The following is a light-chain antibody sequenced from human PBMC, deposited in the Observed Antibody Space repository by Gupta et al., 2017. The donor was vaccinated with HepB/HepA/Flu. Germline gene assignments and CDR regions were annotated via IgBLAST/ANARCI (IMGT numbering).Light chain of an antibody. CDR1: SSNIGSNY. CDR3: ATWDDSRSGYV. CDR2: RNN. J-gene: IGLJ1*01. V-gene: IGLV1-47*01. Sequence: QSVLTPPPSASGPPGQRVTISCSGSSSNIGSNYVYWYQQFPGTAPKLLIYRNNQRPSGVPDRFSGSKSGTSASLAISGLRADDEADYYCATWDDSRSGYVFGNGTNVTVL.